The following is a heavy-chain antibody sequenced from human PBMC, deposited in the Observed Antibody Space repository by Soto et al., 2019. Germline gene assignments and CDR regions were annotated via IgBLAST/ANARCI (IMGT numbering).Heavy chain of an antibody. J-gene: IGHJ4*02. Sequence: ASETTSLTCSVAGGSLSSIYYFLGWVRPPPGKGLEWIGSIYYSGSTYYNPSLKSRVTISVDTSKNQFSLKLSSVTAADTAVYYCATIQGWYPDYFDYWGQGILVTVSS. D-gene: IGHD6-19*01. CDR3: ATIQGWYPDYFDY. V-gene: IGHV4-39*05. CDR2: IYYSGST. CDR1: GGSLSSIYYF.